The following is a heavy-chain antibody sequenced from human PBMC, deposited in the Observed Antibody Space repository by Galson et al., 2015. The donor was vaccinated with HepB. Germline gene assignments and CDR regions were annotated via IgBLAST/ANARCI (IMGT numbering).Heavy chain of an antibody. V-gene: IGHV3-64*01. CDR3: ARLYCSGGSCYFDY. J-gene: IGHJ4*02. CDR2: INTNGGST. CDR1: GFTFSSYA. D-gene: IGHD2-15*01. Sequence: SLRLSCAASGFTFSSYAMHWVRPAPGKGLAYVSAINTNGGSTNYASSVKGRFTISRDNSKNTLYLQMGSLRAEDMAVYYCARLYCSGGSCYFDYWGQGTLVTVSS.